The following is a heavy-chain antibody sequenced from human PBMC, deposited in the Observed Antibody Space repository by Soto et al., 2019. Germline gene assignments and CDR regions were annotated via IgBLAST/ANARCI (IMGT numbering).Heavy chain of an antibody. CDR2: IKNKADGGTT. D-gene: IGHD1-1*01. CDR3: TAMNDRDAFDI. CDR1: GLTFSIAW. V-gene: IGHV3-15*01. J-gene: IGHJ3*02. Sequence: GGSLRLSCAASGLTFSIAWLSWVRQAPGKGLEWVGRIKNKADGGTTDNAAPVKDRFTISRDDSKTTLYLQMNSLKTEDTAMYYCTAMNDRDAFDIWGQGTMVTVSS.